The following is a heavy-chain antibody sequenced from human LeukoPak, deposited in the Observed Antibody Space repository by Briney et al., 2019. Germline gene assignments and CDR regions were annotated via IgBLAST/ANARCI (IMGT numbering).Heavy chain of an antibody. D-gene: IGHD3-22*01. CDR3: ATDLPRNDYYDSIGYLIY. Sequence: ASVKVSCKVSGYTLTELSMHWVRQAPVKGLEWMGGFDPEDGETIYAQKFQGRVTMTEDTSTDTAYMELSSLRSEDTAVYYCATDLPRNDYYDSIGYLIYWGQGTLVTVSS. V-gene: IGHV1-24*01. CDR2: FDPEDGET. CDR1: GYTLTELS. J-gene: IGHJ4*02.